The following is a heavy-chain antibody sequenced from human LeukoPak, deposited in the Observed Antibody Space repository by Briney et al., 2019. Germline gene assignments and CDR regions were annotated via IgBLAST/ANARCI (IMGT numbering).Heavy chain of an antibody. Sequence: PGGSLRLSCGASGFTFDDYAMHWVRQAPGKGLEWVSGINWNSGSIGYADSVKGRFIISRDNAKNSLYLHMNSLRAADTALYYCAKDSISRYHSGSPVDYWGQGTLVTVSS. V-gene: IGHV3-9*01. CDR1: GFTFDDYA. CDR2: INWNSGSI. CDR3: AKDSISRYHSGSPVDY. J-gene: IGHJ4*02. D-gene: IGHD5-12*01.